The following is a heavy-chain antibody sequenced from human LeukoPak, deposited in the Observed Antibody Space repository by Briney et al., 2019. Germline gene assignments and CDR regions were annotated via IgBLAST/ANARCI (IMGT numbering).Heavy chain of an antibody. Sequence: SETLSLTCTVSGGSISSYYWSWIRQPPGKGLEWIGYIYYSGSTNYNPSLKSRVTISVDTSKNQLSLKLSSVTAADTAVYYCARSAMAPYYFDYWGQGTLVTVSS. CDR1: GGSISSYY. D-gene: IGHD5-18*01. CDR2: IYYSGST. J-gene: IGHJ4*02. V-gene: IGHV4-59*08. CDR3: ARSAMAPYYFDY.